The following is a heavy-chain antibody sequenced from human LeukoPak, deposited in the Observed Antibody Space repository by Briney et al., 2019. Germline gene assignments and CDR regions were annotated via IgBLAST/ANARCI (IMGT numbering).Heavy chain of an antibody. Sequence: ASVKVSCKASGGTFSSYAISWVRQAPGQGLEWMGGIIPIFGTANYAQKFQGRVTITVDESTSTAYMELSSLRSEDTAVYYCARTYYYDSSGYSPFDYWGQGTLITVSS. J-gene: IGHJ4*02. D-gene: IGHD3-22*01. CDR2: IIPIFGTA. V-gene: IGHV1-69*13. CDR3: ARTYYYDSSGYSPFDY. CDR1: GGTFSSYA.